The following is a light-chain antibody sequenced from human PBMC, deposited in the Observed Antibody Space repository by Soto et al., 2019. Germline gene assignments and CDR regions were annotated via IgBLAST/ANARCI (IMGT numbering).Light chain of an antibody. Sequence: QSVMTQPPSVSAAPGQTVTISCSGSSSNIGGNSVSWYQQLPGTAPKLLIYDDNKRPSGIPDRFSGSKSATSATLRITGFQTGDEADYYCGSWDSSLSAYVFGTGTKLTVL. CDR2: DDN. CDR3: GSWDSSLSAYV. CDR1: SSNIGGNS. V-gene: IGLV1-51*01. J-gene: IGLJ1*01.